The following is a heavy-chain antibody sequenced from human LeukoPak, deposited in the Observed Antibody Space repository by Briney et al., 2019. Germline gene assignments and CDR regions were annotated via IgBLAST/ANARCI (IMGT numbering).Heavy chain of an antibody. V-gene: IGHV3-30*02. J-gene: IGHJ6*03. D-gene: IGHD6-13*01. CDR1: GFTFSSYG. CDR2: IRYDGSNK. Sequence: GVSLRLSCAASGFTFSSYGMHWVRQAPGKGLKWVAFIRYDGSNKYYADSVKGRFTISRDNSKNTLYLQMNSLRAEDTAVYYCAKVAAAGYYYYYYYMDVWGKGTTVTVSS. CDR3: AKVAAAGYYYYYYYMDV.